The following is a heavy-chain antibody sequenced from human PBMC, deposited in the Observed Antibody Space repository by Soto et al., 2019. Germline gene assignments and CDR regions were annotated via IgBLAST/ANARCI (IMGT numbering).Heavy chain of an antibody. V-gene: IGHV4-39*01. CDR3: ARRQSGPRFDP. J-gene: IGHJ5*02. D-gene: IGHD5-12*01. CDR2: IYYSGST. CDR1: GGSISSSSYY. Sequence: QLQLQESGPGLVKPSETLSLTCTVSGGSISSSSYYWGWIRQPPGKGLEWIGNIYYSGSTYYNPSLTSRVTISVDTSKNQFSLKLSSVTAADTAVYYCARRQSGPRFDPWGQGTLVTVSS.